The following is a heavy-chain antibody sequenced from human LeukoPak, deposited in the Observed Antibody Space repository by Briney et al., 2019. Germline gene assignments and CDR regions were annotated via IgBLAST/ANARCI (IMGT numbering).Heavy chain of an antibody. D-gene: IGHD4-23*01. CDR2: IYYSGST. V-gene: IGHV4-31*03. J-gene: IGHJ4*02. CDR3: AREYDYGGNIGY. CDR1: GGSISSGGYY. Sequence: TLSLTCTVSGGSISSGGYYWSWIRQHPGKGLEWIGYIYYSGSTYYNPSLKSRVTISVDTSKNQFSLKLSSVTAADTAVYYCAREYDYGGNIGYWGQGTLVTVSS.